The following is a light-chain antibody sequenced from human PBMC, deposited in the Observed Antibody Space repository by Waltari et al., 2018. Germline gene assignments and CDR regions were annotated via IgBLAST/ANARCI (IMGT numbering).Light chain of an antibody. Sequence: DIVMTQSPASLAVPLGERATLNCKSSQSVLYSSNNKNHLAWYQQKPGQPPKLLIYWASTRESGVPDRFSGSGSGTDFTLTISSLQAEDVAVYYCQQYYSTLPYTFGQGTKLEIK. CDR3: QQYYSTLPYT. CDR2: WAS. CDR1: QSVLYSSNNKNH. V-gene: IGKV4-1*01. J-gene: IGKJ2*01.